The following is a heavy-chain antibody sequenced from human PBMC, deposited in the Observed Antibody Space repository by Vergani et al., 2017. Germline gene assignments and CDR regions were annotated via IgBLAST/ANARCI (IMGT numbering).Heavy chain of an antibody. Sequence: QLHLQESGPGLVKPSETLSLTCTVSVGSITSSSYYSGWIRQPPGKGLEWIGNIYHSGGAYYNPSLKGRVTISVDTSKNQFSLTLTSVTAADTAVYYCASDTHSGQREDRWGQGILVTVTS. J-gene: IGHJ5*02. CDR1: VGSITSSSYY. CDR2: IYHSGGA. V-gene: IGHV4-39*07. CDR3: ASDTHSGQREDR. D-gene: IGHD6-19*01.